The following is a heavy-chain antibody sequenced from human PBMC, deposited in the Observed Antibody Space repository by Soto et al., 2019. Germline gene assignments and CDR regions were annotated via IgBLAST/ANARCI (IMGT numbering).Heavy chain of an antibody. J-gene: IGHJ5*02. D-gene: IGHD3-22*01. CDR1: GFTFSNYA. V-gene: IGHV3-64*01. CDR3: ARDDSFRDSRAP. CDR2: ISSNGHST. Sequence: GGSLRLSCAASGFTFSNYAMHWVRQAPGKGLEYVSTISSNGHSTDYANSVKGRFTISRDNSMNTLYLQMGSLRAEDMAVYYCARDDSFRDSRAPGGQGTLVTVS.